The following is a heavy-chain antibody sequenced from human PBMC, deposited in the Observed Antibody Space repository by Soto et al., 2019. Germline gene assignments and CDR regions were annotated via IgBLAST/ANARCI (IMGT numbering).Heavy chain of an antibody. CDR2: ISGSGGST. CDR3: ATDQNYDFWSGPPA. V-gene: IGHV3-23*01. Sequence: GGSLRLSCAASGFTFSSYAMSWVRQAPGKGLEWVSAISGSGGSTYYADSVKGRFTISRDNSKNTLYLQMNSLRAEDTAVYYCATDQNYDFWSGPPAGGQGTLVTVSS. CDR1: GFTFSSYA. J-gene: IGHJ4*02. D-gene: IGHD3-3*01.